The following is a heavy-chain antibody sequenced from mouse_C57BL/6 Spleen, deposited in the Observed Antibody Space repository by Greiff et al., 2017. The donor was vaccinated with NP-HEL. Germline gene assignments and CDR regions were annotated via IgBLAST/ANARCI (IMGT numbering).Heavy chain of an antibody. Sequence: EVQGVESGGGLVQPGGSLKLSCAASGFTFSDYYMYWVRQTPEKRLEWVAYISNGGGSTYYPDTVKGRFTISRDNAKNTLYLQMSRLKSEDTAMYYCARHYYGSSYAMDYWGQGTSVTVSS. J-gene: IGHJ4*01. V-gene: IGHV5-12*01. CDR3: ARHYYGSSYAMDY. D-gene: IGHD1-1*01. CDR2: ISNGGGST. CDR1: GFTFSDYY.